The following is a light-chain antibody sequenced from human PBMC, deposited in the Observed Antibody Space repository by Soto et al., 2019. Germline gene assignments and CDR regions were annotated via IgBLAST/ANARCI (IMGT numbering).Light chain of an antibody. V-gene: IGLV2-23*02. Sequence: QSALTQPASVSGSPGQSITISCTGTSSDVGSYDLVSWYQQHPDKAPKVMIYDVSKRPSGVPDRFSGSKSGNTASLTISGLQAEDEADYYCCSYPGSHTWVFGGGTKLTVL. CDR2: DVS. CDR1: SSDVGSYDL. J-gene: IGLJ3*02. CDR3: CSYPGSHTWV.